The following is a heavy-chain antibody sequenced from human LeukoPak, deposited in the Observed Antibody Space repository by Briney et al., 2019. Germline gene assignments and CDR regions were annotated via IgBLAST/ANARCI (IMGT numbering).Heavy chain of an antibody. V-gene: IGHV4-59*01. D-gene: IGHD1-1*01. CDR1: GVTISRYS. CDR2: IQNSVTSY. CDR3: VRSPQLYL. J-gene: IGHJ5*02. Sequence: SETLSLTCPVSGVTISRYSRGWVRQPPGKGLEWIGYIQNSVTSYTDNPSLQSRVTISVDTSKNQFSLQVASVTAADPAVYYCVRSPQLYLWGPGILVTVSS.